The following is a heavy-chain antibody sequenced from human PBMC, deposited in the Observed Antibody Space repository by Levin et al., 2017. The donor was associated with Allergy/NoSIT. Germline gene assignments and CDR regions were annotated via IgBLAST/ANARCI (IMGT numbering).Heavy chain of an antibody. CDR3: AKDKDIVVVPAAIIHYYYGMDV. CDR2: ISYDGSNK. J-gene: IGHJ6*02. D-gene: IGHD2-2*01. CDR1: GFTFSSYG. V-gene: IGHV3-30*18. Sequence: PGESLKISCAASGFTFSSYGMHWVRQAPGKGLEWVAVISYDGSNKYYADSVKGRFTISRDNSKNTLYLQMNSLRAEDTAVYYCAKDKDIVVVPAAIIHYYYGMDVWGQGTTVTVSS.